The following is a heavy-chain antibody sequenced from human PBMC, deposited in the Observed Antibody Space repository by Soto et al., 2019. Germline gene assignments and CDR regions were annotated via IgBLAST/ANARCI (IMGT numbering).Heavy chain of an antibody. CDR1: GFKFDDYA. V-gene: IGHV3-49*04. D-gene: IGHD3-22*01. Sequence: GGSLRLSCASSGFKFDDYAMSWVRQAPGRGLEWVGYIRSRSYAGTTAYAASVEGRFIISRDDTRSIAYLQMHGLRIEDTAVYYCTRDPFNDNSAQPFDYRGQGTLVTVSS. J-gene: IGHJ4*02. CDR3: TRDPFNDNSAQPFDY. CDR2: IRSRSYAGTT.